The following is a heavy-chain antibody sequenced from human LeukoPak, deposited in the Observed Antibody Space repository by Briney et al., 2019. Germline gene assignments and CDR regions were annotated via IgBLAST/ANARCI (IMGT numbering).Heavy chain of an antibody. CDR3: ARDRDYGDYENWFDP. V-gene: IGHV1-18*01. CDR1: GYTFTSYG. Sequence: GASVKVSCKASGYTFTSYGISWVRQAPGQGLEWMGWISAYNGNTNYAQKLQGRVTTTTGTSTSTAYMELRSLRSDDTAVYYCARDRDYGDYENWFDPWGQGTLVTVSS. J-gene: IGHJ5*02. D-gene: IGHD4-17*01. CDR2: ISAYNGNT.